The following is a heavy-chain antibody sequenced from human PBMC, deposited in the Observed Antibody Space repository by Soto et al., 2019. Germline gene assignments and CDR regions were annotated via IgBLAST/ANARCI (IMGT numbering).Heavy chain of an antibody. CDR3: ESPDPGTSVDY. CDR2: IYRTGST. V-gene: IGHV4-4*02. Sequence: PSETLSLTCAVSGGSFTSNNWWTWVRQPPGQGLEWIGEIYRTGSTNYNPSLKSRVTISLDKSENQFSLKVTSLTAADTAVYYCESPDPGTSVDYWGQGTLVTISS. CDR1: GGSFTSNNW. D-gene: IGHD1-7*01. J-gene: IGHJ4*02.